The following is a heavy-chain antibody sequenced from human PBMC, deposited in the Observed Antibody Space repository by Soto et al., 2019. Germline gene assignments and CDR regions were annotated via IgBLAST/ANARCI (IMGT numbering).Heavy chain of an antibody. CDR3: ARWSIVVVVAAHSGGFDY. Sequence: LRLSCAASGFTFSSYAMHWVRQAPGKGLEWVAVISYDGSNKYYADSVKGRFTISRDNSKNTLYLQMNSLRAEDTAVYYCARWSIVVVVAAHSGGFDYWGQGXLVTVSS. CDR2: ISYDGSNK. V-gene: IGHV3-30-3*01. CDR1: GFTFSSYA. J-gene: IGHJ4*02. D-gene: IGHD2-15*01.